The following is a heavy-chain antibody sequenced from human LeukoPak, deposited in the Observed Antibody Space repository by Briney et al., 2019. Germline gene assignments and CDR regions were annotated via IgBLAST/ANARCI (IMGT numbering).Heavy chain of an antibody. D-gene: IGHD1-26*01. CDR1: GFTFSNYA. Sequence: GGSLRLSCAASGFTFSNYALGWVRQAPGKGLEWASGVDGGGPNTLYADSVKGRFTISRDNSKSILYLQMNSLRAEDTAVYYCARDPRVGVTAAGFFHHWGQGTLVTVSS. CDR3: ARDPRVGVTAAGFFHH. J-gene: IGHJ1*01. CDR2: VDGGGPNT. V-gene: IGHV3-23*01.